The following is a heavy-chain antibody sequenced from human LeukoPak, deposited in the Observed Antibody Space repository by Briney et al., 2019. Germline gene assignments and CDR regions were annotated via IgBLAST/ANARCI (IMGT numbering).Heavy chain of an antibody. D-gene: IGHD3-22*01. Sequence: GGSPRLSCAASGFTFSSYAMSWVRQAPGKGLEWVSGSGSGGSIHYADSVKGQFTISRDNSKNTLYLQMSSLRAEDTAVYYCVKGLVVLDFDYWGQGTLVTVSS. J-gene: IGHJ4*02. CDR2: SGSGGSI. CDR1: GFTFSSYA. V-gene: IGHV3-23*01. CDR3: VKGLVVLDFDY.